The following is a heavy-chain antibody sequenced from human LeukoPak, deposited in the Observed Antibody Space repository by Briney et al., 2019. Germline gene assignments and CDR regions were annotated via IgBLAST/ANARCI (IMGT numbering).Heavy chain of an antibody. CDR2: ISSNGGST. D-gene: IGHD6-19*01. V-gene: IGHV3-64D*06. CDR1: GFTFSSYA. CDR3: VKDRDSSGWYYFDY. J-gene: IGHJ4*02. Sequence: GGSLRPSCSASGFTFSSYAMHWVRQAPGKGLEYVSTISSNGGSTYYADSVKGRFTISRDNSKNTLYLQMSSLRAEDTAVYYCVKDRDSSGWYYFDYWGQGTLVTVSS.